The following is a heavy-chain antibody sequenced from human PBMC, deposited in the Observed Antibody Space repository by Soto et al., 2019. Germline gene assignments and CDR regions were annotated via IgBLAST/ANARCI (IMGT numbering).Heavy chain of an antibody. D-gene: IGHD2-8*01. CDR1: GYTFTSYG. CDR2: ISAYNGNT. CDR3: ARAILGYCTNGVCYSWFGP. V-gene: IGHV1-18*01. J-gene: IGHJ5*02. Sequence: ASVKVSCKASGYTFTSYGISWVRQAPGQGLEWMGWISAYNGNTNYAQKLQGRVTMTTDTSTSTAYMELRSLRSDDTAVYYCARAILGYCTNGVCYSWFGPWGQGTLVTVSS.